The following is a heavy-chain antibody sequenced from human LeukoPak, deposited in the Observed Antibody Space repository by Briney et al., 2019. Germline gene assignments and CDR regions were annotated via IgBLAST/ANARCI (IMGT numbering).Heavy chain of an antibody. CDR1: GYSFTSYW. CDR3: ARLTNDILTGYPDY. J-gene: IGHJ4*02. CDR2: IYPGDSDT. Sequence: KPGESLKISCKGSGYSFTSYWIGWVRPMPGKGLEWVGIIYPGDSDTRYSPSFQGQVTISADKSISTAYLQWSSLKASDTAMYYCARLTNDILTGYPDYWGQGTLVTVSS. D-gene: IGHD3-9*01. V-gene: IGHV5-51*01.